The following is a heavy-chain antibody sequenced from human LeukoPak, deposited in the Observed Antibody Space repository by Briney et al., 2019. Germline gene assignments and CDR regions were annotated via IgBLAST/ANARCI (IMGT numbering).Heavy chain of an antibody. D-gene: IGHD2-21*01. CDR3: AHSRSLWSTPDY. CDR2: IYWDDDK. CDR1: GFSLSTSGVG. J-gene: IGHJ4*02. Sequence: NVSGPTLVKPTQTLTLSCTFSGFSLSTSGVGVGWIRQPPGKALEWLVLIYWDDDKRYSPSLKSRLTITKDTSKNQVVLTMTNMDPVDTATYYCAHSRSLWSTPDYWGQGTLVTVSS. V-gene: IGHV2-5*02.